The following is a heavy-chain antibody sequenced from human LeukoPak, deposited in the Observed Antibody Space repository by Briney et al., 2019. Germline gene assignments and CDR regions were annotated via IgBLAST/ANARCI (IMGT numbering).Heavy chain of an antibody. V-gene: IGHV3-20*04. Sequence: PGGSLRLSCTASGFSFSSYWMHWVRQAPGKGLEWVSGINWSGGSTGYADSVKGRLTISRDNAKNSLYLQMNSLRAEDTAVYYCARDLITMVRGAHPNWGQGTLVTVSS. J-gene: IGHJ4*02. CDR3: ARDLITMVRGAHPN. D-gene: IGHD3-10*01. CDR1: GFSFSSYW. CDR2: INWSGGST.